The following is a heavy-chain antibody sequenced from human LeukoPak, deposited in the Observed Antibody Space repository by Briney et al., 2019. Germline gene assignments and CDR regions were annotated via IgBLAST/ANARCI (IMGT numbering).Heavy chain of an antibody. Sequence: GGSLRLSCAASGFTFSDYYMSWIRQAPGKGLEWVSYISSSGSTIYYADSVKGRFTISRDNAKSSLYLQMSSLRADDTAVYYCARDATRGGDNDYWGQGTRVIVSS. J-gene: IGHJ4*02. CDR2: ISSSGSTI. CDR3: ARDATRGGDNDY. V-gene: IGHV3-11*04. CDR1: GFTFSDYY. D-gene: IGHD2-21*02.